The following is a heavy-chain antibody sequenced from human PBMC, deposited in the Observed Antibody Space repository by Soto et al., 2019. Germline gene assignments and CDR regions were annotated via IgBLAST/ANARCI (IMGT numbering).Heavy chain of an antibody. V-gene: IGHV4-4*02. D-gene: IGHD3-10*01. J-gene: IGHJ4*02. Sequence: QVQLRESGPRLVKPSGTLSLSCAVSGGSINSRNWWTWVRQPPVKSLVWIGEIDHSGRTKYNPSPKRRVTISIERTRNQFSLNLTSVTAADTAVYYCARDGPTGSGSYWDYFDLWGQGTLVTVAS. CDR1: GGSINSRNW. CDR3: ARDGPTGSGSYWDYFDL. CDR2: IDHSGRT.